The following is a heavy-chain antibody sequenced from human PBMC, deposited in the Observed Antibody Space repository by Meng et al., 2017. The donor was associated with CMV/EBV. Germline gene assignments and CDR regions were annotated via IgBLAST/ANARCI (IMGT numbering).Heavy chain of an antibody. CDR1: GFTFSSYW. CDR3: AKEDPDY. Sequence: GESLKISCAASGFTFSSYWMSWVRQAPGKGLEWVANIKQDGSEKYYVDSVKGRFTISRDNSKNTLYLQMNSLRAEDTAVYYCAKEDPDYWGQGTLVTVSS. V-gene: IGHV3-7*03. J-gene: IGHJ4*02. CDR2: IKQDGSEK.